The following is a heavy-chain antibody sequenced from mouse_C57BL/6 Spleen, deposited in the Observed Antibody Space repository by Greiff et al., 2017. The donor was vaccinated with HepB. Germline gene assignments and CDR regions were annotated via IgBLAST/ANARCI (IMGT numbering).Heavy chain of an antibody. CDR3: AIGDYGSSYWAMDY. V-gene: IGHV3-1*01. D-gene: IGHD1-1*01. J-gene: IGHJ4*01. CDR1: GYSITSGYD. CDR2: ISYSGST. Sequence: LQESGPGMVKPSQSLSLTCTVTGYSITSGYDWHWIRHFPGNKLEWMGYISYSGSTNYNPSLKSRISITHDTSKNHFFLKLNSVTTEDTATYYCAIGDYGSSYWAMDYWGQGTSVTVSS.